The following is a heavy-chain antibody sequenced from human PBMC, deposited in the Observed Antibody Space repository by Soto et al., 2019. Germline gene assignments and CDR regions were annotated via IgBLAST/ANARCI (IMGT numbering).Heavy chain of an antibody. J-gene: IGHJ6*02. Sequence: SETLSLTCTVSGGSISNYHWSWIRQPPGKGLEWIGYIYYSGSTYYNPSLKSRVTISVDTSKNQFPLKLSSVTAADTAVYYCAALGYCISTSCYRPPLYYYGMDVWGQGTTVTVSS. CDR3: AALGYCISTSCYRPPLYYYGMDV. D-gene: IGHD2-2*02. CDR1: GGSISNYH. V-gene: IGHV4-59*06. CDR2: IYYSGST.